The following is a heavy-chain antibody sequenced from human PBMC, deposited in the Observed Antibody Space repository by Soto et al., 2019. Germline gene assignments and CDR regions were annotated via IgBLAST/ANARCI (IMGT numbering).Heavy chain of an antibody. V-gene: IGHV1-18*01. CDR1: AAGLTSYG. CDR2: ISAYNGNT. J-gene: IGHJ4*01. CDR3: ARAGRVLWLRSLDY. Sequence: VKGARKAGAAGLTSYGISWVRKAPGQGLEWMGWISAYNGNTNYAQKLQGRVTMTTDTSTSTAYMELRSLRSDDTAVYYCARAGRVLWLRSLDYWG. D-gene: IGHD5-12*01.